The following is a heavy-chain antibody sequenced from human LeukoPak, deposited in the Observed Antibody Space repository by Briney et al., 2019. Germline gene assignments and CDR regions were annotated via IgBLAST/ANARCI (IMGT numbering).Heavy chain of an antibody. CDR1: GYTFTSYY. Sequence: GASVKVSCKASGYTFTSYYMHWVRQAPGRGLEWMGIINPSGGSTSYAQKFQGRVTMTRDTSTSTVYMELSSLRSEDTAVYYCARHSGSAPQDYWGQGTLVTVSS. J-gene: IGHJ4*02. V-gene: IGHV1-46*01. D-gene: IGHD1-26*01. CDR2: INPSGGST. CDR3: ARHSGSAPQDY.